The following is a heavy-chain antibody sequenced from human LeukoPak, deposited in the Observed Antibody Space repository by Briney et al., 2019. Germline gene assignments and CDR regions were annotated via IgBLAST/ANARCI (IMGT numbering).Heavy chain of an antibody. CDR1: GFTFSVST. V-gene: IGHV3-73*01. D-gene: IGHD3-22*01. CDR3: TRRDDSSGCNPFDF. J-gene: IGHJ4*02. CDR2: IRSKANSYAT. Sequence: GGSLKLSCAASGFTFSVSTMHWVRQASGKGLEWIGRIRSKANSYATAYAASVNGRFTISRDDSENTAYLQMSSLKIEDTAVYYCTRRDDSSGCNPFDFWGQGTLVTVSS.